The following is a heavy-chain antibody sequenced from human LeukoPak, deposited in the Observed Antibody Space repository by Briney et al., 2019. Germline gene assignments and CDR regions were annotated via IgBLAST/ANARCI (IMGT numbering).Heavy chain of an antibody. D-gene: IGHD7-27*01. V-gene: IGHV3-23*01. CDR2: ISGSGGST. CDR3: AKHQKSNGGPAVYYYYYGMDV. CDR1: GFTFSSYA. J-gene: IGHJ6*02. Sequence: GGSLRLSCAASGFTFSSYAMSWVRQAPGKGLEWVSAISGSGGSTYYADSVKGRFTISRDNSKNTLYLQMNSLRAEDTAVYYCAKHQKSNGGPAVYYYYYGMDVWGQGTTVTVSS.